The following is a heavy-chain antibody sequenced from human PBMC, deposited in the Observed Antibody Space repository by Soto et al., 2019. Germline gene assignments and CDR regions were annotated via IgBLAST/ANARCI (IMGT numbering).Heavy chain of an antibody. V-gene: IGHV3-33*01. CDR2: IWYDGSNK. CDR1: GFTFSSYG. CDR3: ARATPWVAVAGLTDY. D-gene: IGHD6-19*01. J-gene: IGHJ4*02. Sequence: PGGSLRLSCAASGFTFSSYGMHWVRQAPGKGLEWVAVIWYDGSNKYYADSAKGRFTISRDNSKNTLYLQMNSLRAEDTAVYYCARATPWVAVAGLTDYWGQGTLVTVSS.